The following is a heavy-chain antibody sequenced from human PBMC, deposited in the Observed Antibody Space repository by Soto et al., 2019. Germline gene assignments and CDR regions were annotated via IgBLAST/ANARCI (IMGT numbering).Heavy chain of an antibody. CDR3: ARHKAVVGLVIPPDAFDI. Sequence: GESLRISCKGSGYSFTSYWISWVRQMPGKGLEWMGRIDPSDSYTNYSPSFQGHVTISADKSISTAYLQWSSLKASDTAMYYCARHKAVVGLVIPPDAFDIWGQGTMVTVSS. J-gene: IGHJ3*02. D-gene: IGHD3-9*01. V-gene: IGHV5-10-1*01. CDR2: IDPSDSYT. CDR1: GYSFTSYW.